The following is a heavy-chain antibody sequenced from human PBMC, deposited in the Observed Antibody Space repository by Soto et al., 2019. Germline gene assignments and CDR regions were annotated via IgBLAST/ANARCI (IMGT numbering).Heavy chain of an antibody. V-gene: IGHV1-58*01. CDR1: GFTFTSSA. CDR2: IVVGSGNT. CDR3: AATKAEWGIVVVPAADAFDI. D-gene: IGHD2-2*01. Sequence: SVKVSCKASGFTFTSSAVQWVRQARGQRLEWIGWIVVGSGNTNYAQKFQERVTITRDMSTSTAYMELSSLRSEDTAVYYCAATKAEWGIVVVPAADAFDIWGQGTMVTVSS. J-gene: IGHJ3*02.